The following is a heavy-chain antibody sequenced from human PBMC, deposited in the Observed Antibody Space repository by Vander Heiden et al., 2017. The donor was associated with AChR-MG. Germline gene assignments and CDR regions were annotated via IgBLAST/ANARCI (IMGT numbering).Heavy chain of an antibody. V-gene: IGHV1-69*14. CDR3: AGDGGRYYYGSGAPRPYYCGMDV. J-gene: IGHJ6*02. Sequence: QVQLVQSGAEVKKPGSWVKVSCKASGGTFSSHAISWVRQAPGQGLEGMGGIIPIFGTANYAQKFQGRVTITADKSTSTAYMELSSLRSEDTAVYYCAGDGGRYYYGSGAPRPYYCGMDVWGQGTTVTVSS. CDR2: IIPIFGTA. CDR1: GGTFSSHA. D-gene: IGHD3-10*01.